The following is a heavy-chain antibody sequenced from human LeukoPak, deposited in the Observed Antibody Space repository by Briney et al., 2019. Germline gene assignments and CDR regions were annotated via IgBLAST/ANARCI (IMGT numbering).Heavy chain of an antibody. Sequence: SETLSLTCTVSGGSISSYYWSWIRQPAGKGLEWTGRIYTSGSTNYNPSLKSRVTMSVDTSKNQFSLKLSSVTAADTAVYYCARSLYWYDRFDYWGQGTLVIVSS. J-gene: IGHJ4*02. CDR3: ARSLYWYDRFDY. V-gene: IGHV4-4*07. D-gene: IGHD3-22*01. CDR2: IYTSGST. CDR1: GGSISSYY.